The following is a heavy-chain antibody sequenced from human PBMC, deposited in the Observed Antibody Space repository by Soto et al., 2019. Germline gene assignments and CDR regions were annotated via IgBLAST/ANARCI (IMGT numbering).Heavy chain of an antibody. V-gene: IGHV1-8*01. Sequence: QVQLVQSGAEVKKPGASVKVSCKASGYTFTSYDINWVRQATGQGLEWMGWMNPNSGNTGYAQKLQGRVTMTRNTSISTAYMELSSLRSEDTAVYYCARGSVVPAAMGGFFYDYWGQGTLVTVSS. CDR1: GYTFTSYD. J-gene: IGHJ4*02. CDR3: ARGSVVPAAMGGFFYDY. D-gene: IGHD2-2*01. CDR2: MNPNSGNT.